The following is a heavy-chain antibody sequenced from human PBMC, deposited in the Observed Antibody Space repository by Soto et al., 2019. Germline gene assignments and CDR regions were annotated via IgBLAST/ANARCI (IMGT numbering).Heavy chain of an antibody. CDR1: GFTFSSYA. Sequence: ESGGGVVQPGSSLRLSCAASGFTFSSYAMHWVRQAPGKGLEWVAVISYDGSNKYYADSVKVRFTISRDISKNTLYLQTNSLRAEDTAVYDCARAGGLLLDYWGQGTLVTVSS. D-gene: IGHD2-15*01. CDR3: ARAGGLLLDY. CDR2: ISYDGSNK. J-gene: IGHJ4*02. V-gene: IGHV3-30-3*01.